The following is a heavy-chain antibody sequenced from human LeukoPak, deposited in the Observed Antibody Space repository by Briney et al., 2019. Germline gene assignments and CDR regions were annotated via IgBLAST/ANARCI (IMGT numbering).Heavy chain of an antibody. Sequence: GGSLRLSCAASGFTFSSSAMSWVRQAPGKGLEWVSNISGSGSGGSTYYADSVKGRFTISRDNSKNTLYLQMNSLRAEDTAVYYCAKDPTGATVNHPWGQGTLVTVSS. V-gene: IGHV3-23*01. CDR2: ISGSGSGGST. CDR1: GFTFSSSA. J-gene: IGHJ5*02. D-gene: IGHD1-26*01. CDR3: AKDPTGATVNHP.